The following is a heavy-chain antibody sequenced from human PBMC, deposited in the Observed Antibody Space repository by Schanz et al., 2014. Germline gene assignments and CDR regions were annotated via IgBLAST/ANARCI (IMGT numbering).Heavy chain of an antibody. D-gene: IGHD4-17*01. CDR2: IKQDGSEN. CDR3: ARDAVTSVLTPGFYY. J-gene: IGHJ4*02. CDR1: GFTVSNSY. Sequence: DVQLVDSGGGLVQPGGSLRLSCAASGFTVSNSYIHWVRQAPGKGLEWVGNIKQDGSENYYVDSVKGRFTISRDNAKKSLYLRMNSLRAEDTAVYYCARDAVTSVLTPGFYYWGQGTLVTVSS. V-gene: IGHV3-7*01.